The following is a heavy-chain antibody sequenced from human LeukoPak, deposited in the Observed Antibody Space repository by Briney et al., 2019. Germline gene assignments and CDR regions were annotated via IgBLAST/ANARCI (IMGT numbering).Heavy chain of an antibody. J-gene: IGHJ6*02. Sequence: ASVKVSCKASGYTLTSYGISWVRQAPGQGLEWMGWISAYNGNTNYAQKLQGRVTMTTDTSTSTAYMELRSLRSDDTAVYYCARGQDIVLMVYASPMDVWGQGTTVTVSS. CDR3: ARGQDIVLMVYASPMDV. V-gene: IGHV1-18*01. CDR1: GYTLTSYG. D-gene: IGHD2-8*01. CDR2: ISAYNGNT.